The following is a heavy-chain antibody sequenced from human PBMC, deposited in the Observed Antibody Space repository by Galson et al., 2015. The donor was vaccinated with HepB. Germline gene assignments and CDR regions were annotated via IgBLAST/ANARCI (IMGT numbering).Heavy chain of an antibody. CDR2: IDKDGST. V-gene: IGHV3-74*01. CDR3: ARSWNRVLDY. CDR1: GFTFSSSW. Sequence: SLRLSCAASGFTFSSSWMHWVRQAPGKGLVWVARIDKDGSTVHADFVKGRFTTTRDKAKNTVTLQMNSLRADDTAVYFCARSWNRVLDYWGQGTMVTVSS. D-gene: IGHD1/OR15-1a*01. J-gene: IGHJ4*02.